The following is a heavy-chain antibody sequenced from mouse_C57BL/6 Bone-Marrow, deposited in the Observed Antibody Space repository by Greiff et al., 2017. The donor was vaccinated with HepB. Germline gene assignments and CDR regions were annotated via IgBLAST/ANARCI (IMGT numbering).Heavy chain of an antibody. V-gene: IGHV1-53*01. CDR1: GYTFTSYW. J-gene: IGHJ2*01. CDR2: INPSNGGT. Sequence: QVQLQQPGTELVKPGASVKLSCKASGYTFTSYWMHWVKQRPGQGLEWIGNINPSNGGTNYNEKFKSKATLTVDKASSTAYMKLSSLTSEDSAVYYCASYGSSYGGDLFDYWGQGTTLTVSS. CDR3: ASYGSSYGGDLFDY. D-gene: IGHD1-1*01.